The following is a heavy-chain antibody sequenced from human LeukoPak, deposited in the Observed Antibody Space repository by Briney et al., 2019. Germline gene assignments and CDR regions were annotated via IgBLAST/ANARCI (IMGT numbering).Heavy chain of an antibody. V-gene: IGHV4-61*02. J-gene: IGHJ4*02. CDR1: GGSISRGRYY. CDR3: ARDVYASGSYYVGY. CDR2: FYSTGST. D-gene: IGHD3-10*01. Sequence: PSESLPLTCTVCGGSISRGRYYWRWIRQPAGKGLEWIGRFYSTGSTNYNPPLKSRVTISVDTDRNQFSLKLSSVTAADTAVYYCARDVYASGSYYVGYWGQGILVTVSS.